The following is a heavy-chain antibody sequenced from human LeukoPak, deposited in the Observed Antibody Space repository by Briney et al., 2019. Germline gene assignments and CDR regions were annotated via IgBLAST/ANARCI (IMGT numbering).Heavy chain of an antibody. CDR3: ARDPRGSYFDY. D-gene: IGHD3-10*01. Sequence: PSETLSLTCTVSGGSISSGSYYWSWIRQPAGKGLEWIGRIYTSGSTNYNPSLKSRVTISVDTSKNQFSLKLSSVTAADTAVYYCARDPRGSYFDYWGQGTLVTVFS. CDR2: IYTSGST. CDR1: GGSISSGSYY. J-gene: IGHJ4*02. V-gene: IGHV4-61*02.